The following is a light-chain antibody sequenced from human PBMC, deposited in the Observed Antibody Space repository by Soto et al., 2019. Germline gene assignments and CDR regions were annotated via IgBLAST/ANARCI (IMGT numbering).Light chain of an antibody. CDR2: DAS. CDR3: QQSDNLPLT. V-gene: IGKV1-33*01. J-gene: IGKJ5*01. Sequence: DFQMTQSPSSLSASVGDRVTITCRATQAIKNFLNWYQQKPGRAPKLLISDASTLQRGVPSRFSGSGSGTHFTFVISSLQPEDVGTYYCQQSDNLPLTFGQGNRLDIK. CDR1: QAIKNF.